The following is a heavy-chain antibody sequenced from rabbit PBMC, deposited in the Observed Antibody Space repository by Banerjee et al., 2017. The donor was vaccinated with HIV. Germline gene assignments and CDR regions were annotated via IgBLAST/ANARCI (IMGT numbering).Heavy chain of an antibody. CDR2: IYAGDGST. D-gene: IGHD8-1*01. CDR1: GFSFTSNS. CDR3: ARGHSSYDDFNL. Sequence: QEQLEESGGDLVKPGASLTLTCTTSGFSFTSNSMCWVRQAPGKGLEWIGCIYAGDGSTDYASWVNGRFTISKTSSTTVTLQMTSLTAADTATYFCARGHSSYDDFNLWGQGPLVTVS. J-gene: IGHJ4*01. V-gene: IGHV1S45*01.